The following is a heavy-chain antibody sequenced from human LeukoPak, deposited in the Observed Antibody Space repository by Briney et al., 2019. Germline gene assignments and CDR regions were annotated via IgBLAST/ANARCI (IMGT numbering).Heavy chain of an antibody. Sequence: GGSLRLSGAASGFTFSIYAMSWVRQAPGKGLEWVSAISGSGGSTYYADSVKGRFTISRDNSKNTLYLQMNSLRAEDTAVYYCAKDVHRSSWYYYFDYWGQGTLVTVSS. CDR1: GFTFSIYA. CDR3: AKDVHRSSWYYYFDY. J-gene: IGHJ4*02. V-gene: IGHV3-23*01. D-gene: IGHD6-13*01. CDR2: ISGSGGST.